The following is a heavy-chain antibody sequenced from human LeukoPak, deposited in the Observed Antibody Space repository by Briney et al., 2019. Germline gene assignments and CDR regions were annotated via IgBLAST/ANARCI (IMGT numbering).Heavy chain of an antibody. Sequence: PSQTLSLTCTVSGGSISSGSYYWSWIRQPAGKGLEWIGRIYTSGSTNYNPPLKSRVTISVDTSKNQFSLKLSSVTAADTAVYYCARGSSGWYGLLDYWGQGTLVTVSS. D-gene: IGHD6-19*01. CDR3: ARGSSGWYGLLDY. V-gene: IGHV4-61*02. CDR1: GGSISSGSYY. CDR2: IYTSGST. J-gene: IGHJ4*02.